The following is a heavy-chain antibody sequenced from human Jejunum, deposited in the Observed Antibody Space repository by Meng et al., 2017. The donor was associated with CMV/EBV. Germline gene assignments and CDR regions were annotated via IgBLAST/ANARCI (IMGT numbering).Heavy chain of an antibody. V-gene: IGHV3-74*01. CDR1: RFTFTTW. CDR3: ARGPDHSSRWYGLDS. D-gene: IGHD6-13*01. Sequence: SRFTFTTWMHWVRQAPGEGLVWVARISHDGSSTTYADSVKGRFTLSRDNAKNTLFLQMNSLRVEDTAVYFCARGPDHSSRWYGLDSWGQGTLVTVSS. CDR2: ISHDGSST. J-gene: IGHJ4*02.